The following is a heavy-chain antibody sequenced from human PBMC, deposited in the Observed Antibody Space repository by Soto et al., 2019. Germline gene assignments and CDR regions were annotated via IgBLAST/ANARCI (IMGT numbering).Heavy chain of an antibody. J-gene: IGHJ4*02. Sequence: PRGSLRLSCAASGVTFSIYSMNWARQAPGKGLEWVSSICSSSSYIYYADSVKGRFTSSRDNAKNSLYLQMNSLRAEDTAVYYCARDRPTATYDYWGQGTLVTVSS. CDR1: GVTFSIYS. CDR2: ICSSSSYI. CDR3: ARDRPTATYDY. V-gene: IGHV3-21*01. D-gene: IGHD1-26*01.